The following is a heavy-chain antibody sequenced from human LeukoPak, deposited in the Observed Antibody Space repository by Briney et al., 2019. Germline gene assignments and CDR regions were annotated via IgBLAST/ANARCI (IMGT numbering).Heavy chain of an antibody. Sequence: PGGSLRLSCAASGFTFSSYAMHWVRQAPGKGLEWVAVISYDGSNKYYADSVKGRFTISRDNSKNTLYLQMNSLRAEDTAVYYCATIAAAPDAFDIWGQGTMVTVSS. J-gene: IGHJ3*02. CDR2: ISYDGSNK. CDR1: GFTFSSYA. D-gene: IGHD6-13*01. V-gene: IGHV3-30*04. CDR3: ATIAAAPDAFDI.